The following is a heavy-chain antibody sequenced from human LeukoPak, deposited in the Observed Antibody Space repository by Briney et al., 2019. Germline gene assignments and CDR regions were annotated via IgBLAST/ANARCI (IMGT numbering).Heavy chain of an antibody. J-gene: IGHJ4*02. CDR1: GFNFGDYA. CDR2: IRSKAHGGTT. V-gene: IGHV3-49*04. D-gene: IGHD6-19*01. CDR3: TRDPPEFSAGWYAGY. Sequence: PGRSLRLSCIGSGFNFGDYAISWVRQTPGKGLEWVILIRSKAHGGTTEYAASVKGRFNMSRDDSKSIDYLQMNSLKTEDTALYYCTRDPPEFSAGWYAGYWGQGTLVTVSS.